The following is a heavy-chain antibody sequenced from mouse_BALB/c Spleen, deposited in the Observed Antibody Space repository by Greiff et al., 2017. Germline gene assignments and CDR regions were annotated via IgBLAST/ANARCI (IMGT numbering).Heavy chain of an antibody. D-gene: IGHD2-4*01. V-gene: IGHV5-12-1*01. CDR1: GFAFSSYD. CDR3: ARQMITRAMDY. CDR2: ISSGGGST. J-gene: IGHJ4*01. Sequence: EVQLVESGGGLVKPGGSLKLSCAASGFAFSSYDMSWVRQTPEKRLEWVAYISSGGGSTYYPDTVKGRFTISRDNAKNTLYLQMSSLKSEDTAMYYCARQMITRAMDYWGQGTSVTVSS.